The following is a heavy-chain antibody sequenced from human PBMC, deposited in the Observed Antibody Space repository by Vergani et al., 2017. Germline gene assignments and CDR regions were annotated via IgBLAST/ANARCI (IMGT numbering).Heavy chain of an antibody. Sequence: QVQLVESGGGVVQPGRSLRLSCAASGFTFSRYAMHCVRQAPGKGLEWVAVISYDGSNKYYADSVKGRFTISRDNSKNTLYLQMKSLRAEDTAVYYCARDPIAAADLGGDYYYYMDVWGKGTTVTVSS. J-gene: IGHJ6*03. D-gene: IGHD6-13*01. CDR1: GFTFSRYA. CDR3: ARDPIAAADLGGDYYYYMDV. CDR2: ISYDGSNK. V-gene: IGHV3-30-3*01.